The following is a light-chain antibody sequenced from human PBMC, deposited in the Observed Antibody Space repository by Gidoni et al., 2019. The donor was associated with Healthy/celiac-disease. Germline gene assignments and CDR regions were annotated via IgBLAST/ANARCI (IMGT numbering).Light chain of an antibody. V-gene: IGKV1-5*03. Sequence: DIQMTQSPSTLSASVGDRVTITCRASQSIGTYLAWYQQKPGKAPNLLIYTASSLQSGVPSRFSGSGSGTEFTLTISSLQPDDFATYYCQHYYSYPLFGQGTKLEIE. CDR2: TAS. J-gene: IGKJ2*01. CDR3: QHYYSYPL. CDR1: QSIGTY.